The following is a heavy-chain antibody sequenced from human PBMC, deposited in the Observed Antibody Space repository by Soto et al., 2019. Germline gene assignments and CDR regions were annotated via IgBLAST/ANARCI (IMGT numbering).Heavy chain of an antibody. CDR1: GGSFSGYY. CDR2: INHSGST. Sequence: QVQLQQWGAGLLKPSETLSLTCAVYGGSFSGYYWSWVRQPPGKGLEWIGEINHSGSTNYNPSLKSRVTISVDTSKNQFSLKLSSVTAADTAVYYCARSRPMVRGKANYFDYWGQGTLVTVSS. J-gene: IGHJ4*02. V-gene: IGHV4-34*01. D-gene: IGHD3-10*01. CDR3: ARSRPMVRGKANYFDY.